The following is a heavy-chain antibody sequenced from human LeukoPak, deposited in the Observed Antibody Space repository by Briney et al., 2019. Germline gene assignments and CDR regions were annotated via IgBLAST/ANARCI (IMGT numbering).Heavy chain of an antibody. CDR2: IWSDGSSE. Sequence: PGGSLRLSCAASGFTFSTYGMHWVRQAPGKGLEWVAVIWSDGSSERYADSVKGRFTISRDNSKNTLYLQMNSLRAEDTAVYYCAKSPYGAGDIFDFWGQGTLVTVSS. CDR3: AKSPYGAGDIFDF. J-gene: IGHJ4*02. V-gene: IGHV3-33*06. CDR1: GFTFSTYG. D-gene: IGHD2-15*01.